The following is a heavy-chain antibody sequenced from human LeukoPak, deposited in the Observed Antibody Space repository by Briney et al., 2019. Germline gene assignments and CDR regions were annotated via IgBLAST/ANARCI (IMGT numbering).Heavy chain of an antibody. J-gene: IGHJ6*02. V-gene: IGHV3-21*01. Sequence: GGSLRLSCAASGFTLSDYSMNWVRQAPGKGLEWVSSISSGSNYIYYADSVKGRFTISRDNAKKSLYLQMSSLRAEDTAVYYCAFYYYYGMDVWGQGTTVTVSS. CDR2: ISSGSNYI. CDR3: AFYYYYGMDV. CDR1: GFTLSDYS.